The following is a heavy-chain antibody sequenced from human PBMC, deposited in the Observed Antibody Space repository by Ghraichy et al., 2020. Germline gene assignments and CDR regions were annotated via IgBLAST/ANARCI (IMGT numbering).Heavy chain of an antibody. CDR1: GDTLTELT. V-gene: IGHV1-24*01. J-gene: IGHJ4*02. CDR2: FDPEEGAK. Sequence: ASVKVSCNVSGDTLTELTIHWVRQAPEKGLEWMGGFDPEEGAKVYAQKFQGRLTLAEDTSTSTAYMELRSLMADDTAVYYCAVVGARTPGFDYWGQGTLLIVSS. CDR3: AVVGARTPGFDY. D-gene: IGHD1-26*01.